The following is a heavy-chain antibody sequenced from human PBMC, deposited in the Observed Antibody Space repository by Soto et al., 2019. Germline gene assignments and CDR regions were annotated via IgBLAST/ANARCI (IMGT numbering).Heavy chain of an antibody. D-gene: IGHD6-19*01. Sequence: QEQLVESGGGVVQPGRSLRLSCAASGFSFSTSAMHWVRQPPGKGLEWVAVMAYDGSNKLYADSVKGRFTISRENSHNTLYLQMNSLKPEDTAVYYCARDGDDRGWYGPACWGQGTGGSVSS. CDR3: ARDGDDRGWYGPAC. V-gene: IGHV3-30-3*01. CDR1: GFSFSTSA. CDR2: MAYDGSNK. J-gene: IGHJ4*02.